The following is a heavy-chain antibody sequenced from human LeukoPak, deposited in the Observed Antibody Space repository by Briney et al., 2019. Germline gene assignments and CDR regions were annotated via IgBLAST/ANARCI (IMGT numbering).Heavy chain of an antibody. J-gene: IGHJ4*02. Sequence: PGGSLRLSCAASGFTFSSYSMNWVRQAPGKGLEGVSSISSSSSYIYYADSVKGRFTISRDNAKNSLYLQMNSLRAEDTAVYYCARDLTPNYSRYFDYWGQGTLVTVSS. V-gene: IGHV3-21*01. CDR2: ISSSSSYI. D-gene: IGHD4-11*01. CDR3: ARDLTPNYSRYFDY. CDR1: GFTFSSYS.